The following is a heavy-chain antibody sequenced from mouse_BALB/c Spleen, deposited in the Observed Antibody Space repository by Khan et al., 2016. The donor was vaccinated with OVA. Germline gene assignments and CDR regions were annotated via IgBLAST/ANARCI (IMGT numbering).Heavy chain of an antibody. Sequence: VQLQESGAELAKPGASVKMSCKASGYTFTTYWMHWVKQRPGQGLEWIGYINPTSGYTDYNDKFKDRDTLSADKSSSTAYMQLNSLTSEDSAVYYCTRDRIDYWGQGTTLTVSS. CDR2: INPTSGYT. CDR1: GYTFTTYW. V-gene: IGHV1-7*01. J-gene: IGHJ2*01. CDR3: TRDRIDY.